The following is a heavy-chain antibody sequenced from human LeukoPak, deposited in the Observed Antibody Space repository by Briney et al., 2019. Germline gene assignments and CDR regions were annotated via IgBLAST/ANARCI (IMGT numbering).Heavy chain of an antibody. CDR3: ARGAEIQLWLSLDY. CDR1: GYTFTSYY. D-gene: IGHD5-18*01. J-gene: IGHJ4*02. CDR2: IIPIFGTA. Sequence: ASVTVSCTASGYTFTSYYMHWVRQAPGQGLEWMGGIIPIFGTANYAQKFQGRVTITADESTSTAYMELSSLRSEDTAVYYCARGAEIQLWLSLDYWGQGTLVTVSS. V-gene: IGHV1-69*13.